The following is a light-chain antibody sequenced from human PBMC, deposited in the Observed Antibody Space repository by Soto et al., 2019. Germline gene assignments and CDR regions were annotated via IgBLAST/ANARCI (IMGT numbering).Light chain of an antibody. V-gene: IGKV1-39*01. CDR3: QQTSIIPLT. CDR1: QSISSY. CDR2: AAS. J-gene: IGKJ4*01. Sequence: DIQMTQSPTSLSASQGDRVTITCRASQSISSYLNWYQQKPGKAPKLLIYAASSLQSGVPSRFSGSGSGTDFTLTICSLQPEDFATYYCQQTSIIPLTFAGVTNVDIK.